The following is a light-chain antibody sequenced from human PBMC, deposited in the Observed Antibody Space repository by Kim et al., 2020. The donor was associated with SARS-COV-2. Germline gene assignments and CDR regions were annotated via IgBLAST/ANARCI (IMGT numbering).Light chain of an antibody. Sequence: DIQMTQSPSSLSASVGDRVTITCRASQGISNALAWYQMKPGTATKFLVYGASRLASGVPSRFSGSGSGTDYTLTISSLQPEDFATYYCQQYYSTPLAFGQGTKVDIK. CDR3: QQYYSTPLA. V-gene: IGKV1-NL1*01. CDR2: GAS. CDR1: QGISNA. J-gene: IGKJ1*01.